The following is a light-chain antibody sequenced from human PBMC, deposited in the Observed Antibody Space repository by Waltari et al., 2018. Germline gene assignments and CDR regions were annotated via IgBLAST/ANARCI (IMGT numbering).Light chain of an antibody. CDR3: NSYTGSSSWM. J-gene: IGLJ3*02. CDR2: DVS. CDR1: SRDVAFYNY. Sequence: QSALTQPTSVSGSPGQSVTISCTGTSRDVAFYNYVSWYQQYPGKVPQLLIYDVSGRPLVVSSRFSGSKSGNTASLPISGLQADDEADDYCNSYTGSSSWMFGGGTKLTVL. V-gene: IGLV2-14*01.